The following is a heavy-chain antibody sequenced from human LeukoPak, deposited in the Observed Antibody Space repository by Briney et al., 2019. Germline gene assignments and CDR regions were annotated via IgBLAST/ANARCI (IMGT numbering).Heavy chain of an antibody. D-gene: IGHD2-15*01. CDR2: IWYDGSNK. J-gene: IGHJ6*02. CDR3: ARDRVGYCSGGSCYRIYYGMDV. CDR1: GFTFSSYG. V-gene: IGHV3-33*01. Sequence: GRSLRLSCAASGFTFSSYGMHWVRQAPGKGLEWVAVIWYDGSNKYYADSVKGRFTISRDNSKNTLYLQMNSLRAEDTAVYYCARDRVGYCSGGSCYRIYYGMDVWGQGTTVTVSS.